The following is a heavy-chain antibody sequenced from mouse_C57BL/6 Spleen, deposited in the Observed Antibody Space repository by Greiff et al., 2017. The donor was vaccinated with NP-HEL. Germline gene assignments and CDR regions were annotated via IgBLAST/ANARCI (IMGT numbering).Heavy chain of an antibody. CDR2: ISSGSSTI. V-gene: IGHV5-17*01. D-gene: IGHD1-1*01. Sequence: EVQLVESGGGLVKPGGSLKLSCAASGFTFSDYGMHWVRQAPEKWLEWVASISSGSSTIYYADTVTGRFTISRDKAKNTLFLQMTSLRSEDTAMYYCANYYGSSSYAMDYWGKGTSVTVSS. CDR3: ANYYGSSSYAMDY. J-gene: IGHJ4*01. CDR1: GFTFSDYG.